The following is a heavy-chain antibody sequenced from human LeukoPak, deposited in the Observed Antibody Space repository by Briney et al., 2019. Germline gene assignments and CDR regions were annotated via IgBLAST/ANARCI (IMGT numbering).Heavy chain of an antibody. D-gene: IGHD2-2*01. J-gene: IGHJ5*02. V-gene: IGHV1-2*02. Sequence: GASVPVTCQSSGYTLTRYHLHWVRQAPAQGLEWLAGINSNSGGTNYAQKVKGRVTMTSDTSSSTGCMELSRLRSDDTAVFYCARGRTRHHNWVVPCGQGSLGTVSS. CDR1: GYTLTRYH. CDR2: INSNSGGT. CDR3: ARGRTRHHNWVVP.